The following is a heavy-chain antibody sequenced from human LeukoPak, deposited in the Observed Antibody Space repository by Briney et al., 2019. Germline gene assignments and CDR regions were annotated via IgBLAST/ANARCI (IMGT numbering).Heavy chain of an antibody. J-gene: IGHJ4*02. Sequence: SETLSLTCAVYGGSFSGYYRSWIRQPPGKGLEWIGEINHSGSTNYNPSLKSRVTISVDTSKNQFSLKLSSVTAADTAVYYCARGPHGNYYDSSGYFDYWGQGTLVTVSS. V-gene: IGHV4-34*01. CDR3: ARGPHGNYYDSSGYFDY. D-gene: IGHD3-22*01. CDR1: GGSFSGYY. CDR2: INHSGST.